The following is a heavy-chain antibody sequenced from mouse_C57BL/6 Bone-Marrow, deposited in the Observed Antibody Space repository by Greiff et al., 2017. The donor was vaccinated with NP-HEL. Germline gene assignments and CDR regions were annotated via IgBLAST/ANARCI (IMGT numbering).Heavy chain of an antibody. V-gene: IGHV5-6*01. CDR1: GFTFSSYG. J-gene: IGHJ3*01. CDR3: ARHGPLWLFAY. D-gene: IGHD2-2*01. Sequence: EVQGVESGGDLVKPGGSLKLSCAASGFTFSSYGMSWVRQTPDKRLEWVATISSGGSYTYYPDSVKGRFTISRDNAKNNLYLQMSHLKSEDTAMYYCARHGPLWLFAYWGQGTLVTVSA. CDR2: ISSGGSYT.